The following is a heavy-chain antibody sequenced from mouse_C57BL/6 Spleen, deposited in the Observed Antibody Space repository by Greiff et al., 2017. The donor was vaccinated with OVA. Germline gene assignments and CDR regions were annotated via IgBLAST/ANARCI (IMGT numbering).Heavy chain of an antibody. CDR1: GYTFTSYW. V-gene: IGHV1-55*01. D-gene: IGHD1-1*01. Sequence: QVQLQQSGAELVKPGASVKMSCKASGYTFTSYWITWVKQRPGQGLEWIGDIYPGSGSTNYNEKFKSKATLTVDTSSSTAYMQLSSLTSEDSAVDYCARIYYYGSRGYFDYWGQGTTLTVSS. J-gene: IGHJ2*01. CDR2: IYPGSGST. CDR3: ARIYYYGSRGYFDY.